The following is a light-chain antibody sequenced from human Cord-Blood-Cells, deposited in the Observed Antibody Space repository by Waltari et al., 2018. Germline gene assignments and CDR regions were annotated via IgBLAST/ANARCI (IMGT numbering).Light chain of an antibody. Sequence: QPVLTQPPSASASLGASVTLTCTLSSGCSNYKVDWYQQRRGKGPRFRMRVGTGGIVGSRGDGIPDRFSVLGPGLNRYPPPKNIPVEDESDYHCVAAHASVRNFAYVFGTGTTVTVL. CDR2: VGTGGIVG. CDR3: VAAHASVRNFAYV. V-gene: IGLV9-49*01. CDR1: SGCSNYK. J-gene: IGLJ1*01.